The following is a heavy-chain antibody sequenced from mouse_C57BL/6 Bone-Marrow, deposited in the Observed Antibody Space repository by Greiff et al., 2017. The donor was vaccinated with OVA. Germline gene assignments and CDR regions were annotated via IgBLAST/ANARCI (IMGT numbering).Heavy chain of an antibody. D-gene: IGHD4-1*01. CDR1: GFTFSSYG. Sequence: EVQGVESGGDLVKPGGSLKLSCAASGFTFSSYGMSWVRQTPDKRLEWVATISSGGSYTYYPDSVKGRFTISRDNAKNTLYLQMSSLKSEDTAMYYCARLSLGPYWGQGTLVTVSA. CDR3: ARLSLGPY. J-gene: IGHJ3*01. CDR2: ISSGGSYT. V-gene: IGHV5-6*01.